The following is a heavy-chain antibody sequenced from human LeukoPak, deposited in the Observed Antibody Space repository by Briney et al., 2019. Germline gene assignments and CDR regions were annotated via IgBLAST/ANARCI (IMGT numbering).Heavy chain of an antibody. CDR3: AREGYDSSYYYYLDY. V-gene: IGHV4-31*03. Sequence: PSETLSLTCTVSGGSISSGDYYWSWIRQHPGTGLEWIGNIYYSGSTYYNPSLKSRVTISVDTPKSQFSLKLSSVTAADTAVYYCAREGYDSSYYYYLDYWGQGTLVTVSS. CDR2: IYYSGST. D-gene: IGHD3-22*01. J-gene: IGHJ4*02. CDR1: GGSISSGDYY.